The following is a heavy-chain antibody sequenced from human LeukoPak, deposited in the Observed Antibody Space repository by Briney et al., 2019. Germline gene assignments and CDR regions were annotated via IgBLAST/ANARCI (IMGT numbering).Heavy chain of an antibody. V-gene: IGHV3-48*03. J-gene: IGHJ4*02. CDR1: GFTFRSYE. Sequence: PGGSLRLSCAASGFTFRSYEMNWVRQAPGKGLAWVSYISSGGNTMYYADSVKGRFTISRDNAKNTLYLQMNSLRVEDTAVYYCATKRGYNYGLDYWGQGTLVTVSS. CDR2: ISSGGNTM. CDR3: ATKRGYNYGLDY. D-gene: IGHD5-18*01.